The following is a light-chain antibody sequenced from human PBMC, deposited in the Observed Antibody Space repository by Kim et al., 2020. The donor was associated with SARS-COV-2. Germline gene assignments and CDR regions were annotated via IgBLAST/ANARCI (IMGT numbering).Light chain of an antibody. J-gene: IGLJ3*02. Sequence: GQSITIACTGSSGNVGGHKFVSWYQQHPGNAPKLMIYDVSQLPSGVSTRFSGSKSGNTASLTISGLQAEDEANYYCCSYAGSNDLVFGGGTQLTVL. CDR2: DVS. V-gene: IGLV2-23*02. CDR3: CSYAGSNDLV. CDR1: SGNVGGHKF.